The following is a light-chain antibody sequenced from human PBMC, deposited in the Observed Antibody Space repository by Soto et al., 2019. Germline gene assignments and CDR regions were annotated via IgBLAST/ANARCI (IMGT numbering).Light chain of an antibody. Sequence: EVVMTQSPVTLSVSPGERATLFCRASQSVRSHLAWFQQKPGQAPNLLIFGASTRATGVPARFSGSESGTEFTLTISSLQSDDVGLYFCQQYNDWPRTFGGGTKVDIK. J-gene: IGKJ4*01. CDR2: GAS. CDR1: QSVRSH. CDR3: QQYNDWPRT. V-gene: IGKV3-15*01.